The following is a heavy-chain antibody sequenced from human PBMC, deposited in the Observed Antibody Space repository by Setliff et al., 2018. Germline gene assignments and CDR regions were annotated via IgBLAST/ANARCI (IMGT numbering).Heavy chain of an antibody. J-gene: IGHJ4*02. V-gene: IGHV3-23*05. Sequence: GESLKISCAASEFTFNKYWMTWVRQVPGKGLEWISSIKDSDYSTYYADSVKGRFTISRDNSKNTLYLQMNSLRAEDTAVYYCAKPRVELRWGFESWGQGTLVTVSS. CDR1: EFTFNKYW. CDR2: IKDSDYST. D-gene: IGHD1-7*01. CDR3: AKPRVELRWGFES.